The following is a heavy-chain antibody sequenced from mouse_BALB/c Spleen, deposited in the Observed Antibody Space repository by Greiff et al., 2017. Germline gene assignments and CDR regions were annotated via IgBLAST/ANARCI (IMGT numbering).Heavy chain of an antibody. Sequence: EVKLMESGGGLVQPGGSLRLSCATSGFTFTDYYMSWVRQPPGKALEWLGFIRNKANGYTTEYSASVKGRFTISRENSQSILYLQMNTLRAEDIATYYCASEDYSYSAYWGQGTLVTVSA. CDR3: ASEDYSYSAY. V-gene: IGHV7-3*02. D-gene: IGHD1-2*01. CDR1: GFTFTDYY. CDR2: IRNKANGYTT. J-gene: IGHJ3*01.